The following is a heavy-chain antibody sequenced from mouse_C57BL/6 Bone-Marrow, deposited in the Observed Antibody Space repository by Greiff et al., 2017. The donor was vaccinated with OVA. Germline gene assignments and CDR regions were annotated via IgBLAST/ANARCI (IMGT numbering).Heavy chain of an antibody. D-gene: IGHD4-1*02. J-gene: IGHJ3*01. CDR2: INPSTGGT. CDR3: ATTGFAWFAY. Sequence: EVMLVESGPELVKPGASVKISCKASGYSFTGYYMNWVKQSPEKSLEWIGEINPSTGGTTYNQKFKAKATLTVDKSSSTAYMQLKSLTSEDSAVYYCATTGFAWFAYWGQGTLVTVSA. V-gene: IGHV1-42*01. CDR1: GYSFTGYY.